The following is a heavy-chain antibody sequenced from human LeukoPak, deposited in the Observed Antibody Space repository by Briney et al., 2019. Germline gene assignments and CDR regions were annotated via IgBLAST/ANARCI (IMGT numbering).Heavy chain of an antibody. J-gene: IGHJ6*03. CDR3: ARVVSGYTSSSGYYYYMDV. CDR1: GGSISSYY. V-gene: IGHV4-4*07. Sequence: SETLSLTCTVSGGSISSYYWSWIRQPAGKGLEWIGRIYTSGSTNYNPSLKSRVTISVDTSKNQFSLKLTSVTAADTAVYYCARVVSGYTSSSGYYYYMDVWGKGTTVTISS. CDR2: IYTSGST. D-gene: IGHD5-18*01.